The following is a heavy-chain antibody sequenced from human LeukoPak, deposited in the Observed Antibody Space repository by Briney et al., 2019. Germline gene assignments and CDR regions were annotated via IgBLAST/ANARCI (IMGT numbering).Heavy chain of an antibody. CDR2: INWNGGST. CDR1: GFTFDDYG. Sequence: GGSLRLSCAASGFTFDDYGMSWVRQAPGKGLEWVSGINWNGGSTGYADSVKGRFTISRDNAKNSLYLQMNSLRAEDTALYHCARMLYIVYSSGWSPWYFDLWGRGTLVTVSS. V-gene: IGHV3-20*01. CDR3: ARMLYIVYSSGWSPWYFDL. J-gene: IGHJ2*01. D-gene: IGHD6-19*01.